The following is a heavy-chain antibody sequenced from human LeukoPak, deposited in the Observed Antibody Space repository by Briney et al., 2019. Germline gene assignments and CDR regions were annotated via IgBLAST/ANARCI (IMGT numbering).Heavy chain of an antibody. CDR2: IRQDGSEK. Sequence: PGGSLRLSCAASGFTFSSHWMSWVRQAPGKGLEGVANIRQDGSEKYYVDSVKGRFTISRDNAKNSLYLQMNSLRDEDTAVYYCARDIVPPGLFWDYWGQGALVTVSS. V-gene: IGHV3-7*05. J-gene: IGHJ4*02. CDR1: GFTFSSHW. CDR3: ARDIVPPGLFWDY. D-gene: IGHD2-2*01.